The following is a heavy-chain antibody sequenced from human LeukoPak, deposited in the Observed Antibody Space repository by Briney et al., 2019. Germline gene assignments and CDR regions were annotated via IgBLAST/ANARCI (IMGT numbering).Heavy chain of an antibody. J-gene: IGHJ6*03. CDR1: GYSISSGYY. CDR2: IYHSGRT. V-gene: IGHV4-38-2*02. Sequence: SETLSLTCTVSGYSISSGYYWGWIRQPPGKGLEWIGSIYHSGRTFYNPSLKSRVTISVDTSKNLFSLKLSSVTAADTAVYYCARDKGVGNYYDSRNYYYYYMDVWGKGTTVTISS. CDR3: ARDKGVGNYYDSRNYYYYYMDV. D-gene: IGHD3-22*01.